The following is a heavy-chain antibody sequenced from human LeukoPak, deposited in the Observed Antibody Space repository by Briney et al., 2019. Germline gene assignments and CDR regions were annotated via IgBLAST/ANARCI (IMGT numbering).Heavy chain of an antibody. D-gene: IGHD1-26*01. J-gene: IGHJ4*02. CDR3: ARDTRGGSQDY. Sequence: GGSLRLSCAASGFTFSSYSMNWVRQSPGKGLEWVSYISSSSSTIYYADSVKGRFTISRDNAKNSLYLQMNSLRAEDTAVYYCARDTRGGSQDYWGQGTLVTVSS. CDR1: GFTFSSYS. CDR2: ISSSSSTI. V-gene: IGHV3-48*01.